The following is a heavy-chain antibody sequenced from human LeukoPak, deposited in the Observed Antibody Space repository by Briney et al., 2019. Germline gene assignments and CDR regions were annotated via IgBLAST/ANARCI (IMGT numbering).Heavy chain of an antibody. Sequence: SETLSLTCTVSGYSISSGYSWGWIRQPPGKGLEWIGSIYHSGSTYYNPSLKSRVTISLDTSKNQFSLKLSSVTAADTAFYYCARGRKQWLVRGGWFDPWGQGTLVTVSS. D-gene: IGHD6-19*01. J-gene: IGHJ5*02. CDR3: ARGRKQWLVRGGWFDP. CDR2: IYHSGST. CDR1: GYSISSGYS. V-gene: IGHV4-38-2*02.